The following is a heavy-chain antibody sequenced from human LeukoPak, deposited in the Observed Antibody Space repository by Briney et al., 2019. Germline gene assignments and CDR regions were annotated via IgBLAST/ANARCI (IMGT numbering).Heavy chain of an antibody. D-gene: IGHD3-10*01. CDR2: MNPNSGNT. J-gene: IGHJ6*03. CDR1: GYTFTSYD. CDR3: ARLGYYGSGSYYIANGVCYYYYMDV. Sequence: EASVKVSCKASGYTFTSYDINWVRQATGQGLEWMGWMNPNSGNTGYAQKFQGRVTMTRNTSISTAYMELSSLRSEDTAVYYCARLGYYGSGSYYIANGVCYYYYMDVWGKGTTVTVSS. V-gene: IGHV1-8*01.